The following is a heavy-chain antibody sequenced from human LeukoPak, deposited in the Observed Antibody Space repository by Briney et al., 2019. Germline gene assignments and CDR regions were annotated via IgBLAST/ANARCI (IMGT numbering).Heavy chain of an antibody. V-gene: IGHV3-23*01. Sequence: GGSLRLSCAASGFTLSSDAMSWVRQAPGKGLEWVAVITVSGGGTKYADSVKGRFTISRDNSKNTLYLQMSSLRAEDTAVYYCAKGFRSIDVWGKGPTVTVSS. D-gene: IGHD2-21*01. J-gene: IGHJ6*03. CDR2: ITVSGGGT. CDR1: GFTLSSDA. CDR3: AKGFRSIDV.